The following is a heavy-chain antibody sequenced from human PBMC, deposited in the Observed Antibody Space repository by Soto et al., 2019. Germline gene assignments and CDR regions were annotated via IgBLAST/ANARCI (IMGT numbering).Heavy chain of an antibody. D-gene: IGHD2-21*02. Sequence: QVQLQASGPRLVKPSGSLSLTCGVSGGTVASSHWWRSVRLSPSRGLEWIGNVYHTGDTNFNPTLQCRVTLSVDKSTIQFSLRLTSLTAADTDVYFCAREIVTAGGNNYFDPWGPGTLVTVSS. CDR1: GGTVASSHW. V-gene: IGHV4-4*02. CDR3: AREIVTAGGNNYFDP. CDR2: VYHTGDT. J-gene: IGHJ5*02.